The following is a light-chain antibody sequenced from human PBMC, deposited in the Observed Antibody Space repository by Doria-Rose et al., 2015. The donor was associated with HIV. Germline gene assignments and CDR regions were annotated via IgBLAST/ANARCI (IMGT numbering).Light chain of an antibody. CDR3: QQTYSSPPWT. J-gene: IGKJ1*01. V-gene: IGKV1-39*01. CDR1: QTVSTY. Sequence: DIRATQSPSSLSASIGDRVTITCRASQTVSTYLNWFQQEPGKAPKLLTYAASRLQSGVPSRFSGSGSGTDFTLTISGLQPGDFATYYCQQTYSSPPWTFGQGTKVEMK. CDR2: AAS.